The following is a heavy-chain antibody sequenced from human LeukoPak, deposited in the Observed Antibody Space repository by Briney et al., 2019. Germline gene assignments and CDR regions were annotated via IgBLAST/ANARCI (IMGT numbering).Heavy chain of an antibody. D-gene: IGHD3-10*01. CDR3: ARGLWDVYYGSGSYYSY. CDR1: GGSISSGSYY. CDR2: IYTSGST. V-gene: IGHV4-61*02. J-gene: IGHJ4*02. Sequence: SETLSLTCTVSGGSISSGSYYWSWIRQPAGKGLEWIGRIYTSGSTNYNPSLKSRVTISVDTSKNQFSLKLSSVTAADTAVYYCARGLWDVYYGSGSYYSYWGQGTLVTVSS.